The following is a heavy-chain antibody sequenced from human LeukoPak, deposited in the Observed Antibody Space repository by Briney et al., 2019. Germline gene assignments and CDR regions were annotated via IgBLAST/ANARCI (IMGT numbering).Heavy chain of an antibody. CDR2: ISSSSSTI. CDR3: ARDGELWLSDNWFDP. J-gene: IGHJ5*02. D-gene: IGHD5-18*01. V-gene: IGHV3-48*02. Sequence: GGSLRLSCAASGFTFSSYSMNWVRQAPGKGLEWVSYISSSSSTIYYADSVKGRFTISRDNAKSSLYLQMNSLRDEDTAVYYCARDGELWLSDNWFDPWGQGNLVTVSS. CDR1: GFTFSSYS.